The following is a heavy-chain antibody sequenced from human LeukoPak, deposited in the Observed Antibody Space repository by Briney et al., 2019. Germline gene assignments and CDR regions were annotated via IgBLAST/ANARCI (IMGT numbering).Heavy chain of an antibody. CDR3: ARGSLYSSSWQAFNWFDP. Sequence: SETLSLTCTVSGGSISTTGYCWGWIRQPPGRGLEWLGSIYYSGRTYYNPSLKSRVTIFVDTSKNQFSLKLTSVTAADTAVYYCARGSLYSSSWQAFNWFDPWGQGTLVTVSS. CDR2: IYYSGRT. J-gene: IGHJ5*02. D-gene: IGHD6-13*01. CDR1: GGSISTTGYC. V-gene: IGHV4-39*01.